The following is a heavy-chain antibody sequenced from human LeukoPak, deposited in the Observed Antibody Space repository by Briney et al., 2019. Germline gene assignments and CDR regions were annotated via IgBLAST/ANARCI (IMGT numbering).Heavy chain of an antibody. CDR3: ATTTIRLGY. J-gene: IGHJ4*02. Sequence: SETLSHIRNVSGGSISSSSNYWGWIRQPPGKGLEWIGSIYYSGTTYYNPSLKSRVTISVDTSKNQFSLKLSSVTAADTAVYYCATTTIRLGYWGQGTLVTVSS. V-gene: IGHV4-39*07. D-gene: IGHD1-26*01. CDR1: GGSISSSSNY. CDR2: IYYSGTT.